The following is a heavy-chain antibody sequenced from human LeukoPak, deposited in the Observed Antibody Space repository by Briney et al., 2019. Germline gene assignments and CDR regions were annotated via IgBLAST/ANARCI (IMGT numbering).Heavy chain of an antibody. CDR3: ARGPPRGKYYYMDV. Sequence: PSGGSLRLSCAASGFTFSSFDMHWVRQPTGQGLEWVSTIGTASDTYYPGSVEGRFTLSRDNAKNSLYLQMNSLTAGDTAVYYCARGPPRGKYYYMDVWGKGTTVTVSS. V-gene: IGHV3-13*01. CDR1: GFTFSSFD. D-gene: IGHD1-1*01. CDR2: IGTASDT. J-gene: IGHJ6*03.